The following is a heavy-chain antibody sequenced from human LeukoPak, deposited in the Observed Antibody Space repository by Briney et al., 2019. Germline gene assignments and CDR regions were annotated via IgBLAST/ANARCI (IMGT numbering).Heavy chain of an antibody. J-gene: IGHJ3*02. V-gene: IGHV3-48*02. CDR1: GFTFSSYS. CDR2: ISSSSTI. Sequence: GGSLRLSCAASGFTFSSYSMNWVRQAPGKGLEWVSYISSSSTIYYADSVKGRFTISRDNAKNSLYLQMNSLRDEDTAVYYCARKRSGDAFDIWGQGTMVTVSS. CDR3: ARKRSGDAFDI. D-gene: IGHD4-17*01.